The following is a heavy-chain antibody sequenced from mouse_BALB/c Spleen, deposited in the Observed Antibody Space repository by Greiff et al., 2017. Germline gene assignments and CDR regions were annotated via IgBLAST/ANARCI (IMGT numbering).Heavy chain of an antibody. CDR1: GYTFTSYY. CDR3: ARSEDGYYDGW. Sequence: QVQLKQSGPELVKPGASVRISCKASGYTFTSYYIHWVKQRPGQGLEWIGWIYPGNVNTKYNEKFKGKATLTADKSSSTAYMQLSSLTSEDSAVYFCARSEDGYYDGWWGQGTLVTVSA. J-gene: IGHJ3*02. D-gene: IGHD2-3*01. V-gene: IGHV1S56*01. CDR2: IYPGNVNT.